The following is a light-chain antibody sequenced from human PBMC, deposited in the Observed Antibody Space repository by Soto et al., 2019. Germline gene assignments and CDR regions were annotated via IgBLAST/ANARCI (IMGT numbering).Light chain of an antibody. CDR1: QSIGSW. J-gene: IGKJ1*01. CDR2: KMS. V-gene: IGKV1-5*03. CDR3: QQYAGASST. Sequence: DIQMTQSPSTLSASVGDRVTITCRASQSIGSWLAWFQQKPGKAPKVLIYKMSSLESGVPSRFSGSGSGTEFTLTISSLQPDDFATYYCQQYAGASSTFGQGTKVEVK.